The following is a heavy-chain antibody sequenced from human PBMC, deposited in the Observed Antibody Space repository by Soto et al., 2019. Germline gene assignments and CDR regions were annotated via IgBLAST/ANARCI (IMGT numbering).Heavy chain of an antibody. D-gene: IGHD3-10*01. CDR3: AKGDYDSGSGSYFDC. Sequence: GGSLRLSCAASGFAFSSYAMSWVRQAPGKGLEWVSAITGRSTATYYADSVKGRFTISRDNSKNTLFLQMNSLTSDDTAVYYCAKGDYDSGSGSYFDCWGQGTLVTVSS. J-gene: IGHJ4*02. CDR1: GFAFSSYA. CDR2: ITGRSTAT. V-gene: IGHV3-23*01.